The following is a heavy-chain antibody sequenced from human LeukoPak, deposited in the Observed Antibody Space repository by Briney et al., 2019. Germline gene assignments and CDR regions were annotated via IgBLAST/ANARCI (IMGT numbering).Heavy chain of an antibody. CDR2: IIPDSGGT. Sequence: EASVKVSCKASGYTLTEYYIHWVRQAPGQGLEWMGFIIPDSGGTTYQQNFQGRVTMTRDTSISTFYMELSGLRPDDTAVYYCSTEDKYCTGANCGVFWGQGTLVTVSS. D-gene: IGHD2-8*02. CDR3: STEDKYCTGANCGVF. J-gene: IGHJ4*02. CDR1: GYTLTEYY. V-gene: IGHV1-2*02.